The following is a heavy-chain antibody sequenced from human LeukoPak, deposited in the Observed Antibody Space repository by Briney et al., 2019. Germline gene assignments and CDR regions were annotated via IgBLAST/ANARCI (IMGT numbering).Heavy chain of an antibody. V-gene: IGHV4-34*01. CDR2: IRHGEST. CDR3: ARENVVVVAAFYYYYYGMDV. Sequence: SETLSLTCAVYGGSFSGYYWTWIRQPPGKGLEWIGEIRHGESTNYNPSLKSRVTMSLDTSKNQFSLKVTSVTAADTAVYYCARENVVVVAAFYYYYYGMDVWGQGTTVTVSS. D-gene: IGHD2-15*01. CDR1: GGSFSGYY. J-gene: IGHJ6*02.